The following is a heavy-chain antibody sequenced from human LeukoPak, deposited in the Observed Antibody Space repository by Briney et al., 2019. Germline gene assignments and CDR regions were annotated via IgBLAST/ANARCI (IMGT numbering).Heavy chain of an antibody. CDR1: GFTFSSYW. Sequence: GGSLRLSCAASGFTFSSYWMTWIRQAPGKGLGWVANIKQDGSEKYYVDSVKGRFTISRDNAKNSLYLQMNSLRAEDTAVYYCARDTGGGYSCYDCWGQGALVTVSS. D-gene: IGHD5-18*01. J-gene: IGHJ4*02. CDR3: ARDTGGGYSCYDC. CDR2: IKQDGSEK. V-gene: IGHV3-7*01.